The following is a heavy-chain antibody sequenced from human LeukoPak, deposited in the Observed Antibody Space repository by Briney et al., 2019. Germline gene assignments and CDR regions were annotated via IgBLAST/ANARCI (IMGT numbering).Heavy chain of an antibody. CDR1: GFTFSSYG. J-gene: IGHJ3*02. Sequence: GGSLRLSCAASGFTFSSYGMHWVRQAPGKGLEWVAVIYSGGSTYYADSVKGRFTISRDNSKNTLYLQMNSLRAEDTAVYYCARVGLGAENDAFDIWGQGTMVTVSS. CDR3: ARVGLGAENDAFDI. CDR2: IYSGGST. V-gene: IGHV3-NL1*01. D-gene: IGHD3-16*01.